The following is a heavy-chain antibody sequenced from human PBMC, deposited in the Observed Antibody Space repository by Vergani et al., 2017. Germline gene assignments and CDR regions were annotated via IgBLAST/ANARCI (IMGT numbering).Heavy chain of an antibody. V-gene: IGHV3-9*01. J-gene: IGHJ5*02. CDR3: AREVVAATGDNWFDP. CDR1: GFTFDDYA. CDR2: ISWNSGSI. Sequence: EVQLMESGGGLVQPGRSLRLSCAASGFTFDDYAMHWVRQAPGKGLEWVSGISWNSGSIGYADSVKGRFTISRDNSKNTLYLQMNSLRAEDTAVYYCAREVVAATGDNWFDPWGQGTLVTVSS. D-gene: IGHD2-15*01.